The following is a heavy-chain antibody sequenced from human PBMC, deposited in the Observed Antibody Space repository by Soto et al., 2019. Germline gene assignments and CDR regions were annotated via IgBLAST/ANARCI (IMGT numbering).Heavy chain of an antibody. J-gene: IGHJ4*02. Sequence: QGQLVQSGAEVKKPGASVKVSCRASGYTFTDYHIHWVRQAPGQGLEWLARINPNTGDTNSAQNFQGRVSVTWDSSTSTAYMELSSLTSDDTAAYYCARDGDFWSAYSHKWGSTGFVYWGQGTLVTVSS. CDR2: INPNTGDT. CDR3: ARDGDFWSAYSHKWGSTGFVY. V-gene: IGHV1-2*06. D-gene: IGHD3-3*01. CDR1: GYTFTDYH.